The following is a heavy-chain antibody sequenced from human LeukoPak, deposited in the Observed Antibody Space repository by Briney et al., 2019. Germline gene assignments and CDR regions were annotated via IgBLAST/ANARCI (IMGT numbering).Heavy chain of an antibody. J-gene: IGHJ4*02. CDR1: GYSISSGYY. Sequence: NPSETLSLTCTVSGYSISSGYYWGWIRQPPGQGLEWIVSTYHGGGTFYNPSLKSRVTISVDTSKNQFSLKLSSVTAADTAVYYCARVLDYYGSGTYSFDYWGQGTLVTVPS. CDR3: ARVLDYYGSGTYSFDY. CDR2: TYHGGGT. V-gene: IGHV4-38-2*02. D-gene: IGHD3-10*01.